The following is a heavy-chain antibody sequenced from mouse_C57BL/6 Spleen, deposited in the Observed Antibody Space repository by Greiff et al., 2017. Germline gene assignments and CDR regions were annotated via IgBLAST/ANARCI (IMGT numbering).Heavy chain of an antibody. CDR2: INPGSGGT. V-gene: IGHV1-82*01. CDR1: GYAFSSSW. D-gene: IGHD1-1*01. CDR3: ARNNYDGFYAMDY. Sequence: QVQLQQSGPELVKPGASVKISCKASGYAFSSSWMNWVKQRPGQGLEWIGVINPGSGGTNYNEKFKGKATLTADKSSSTAYMQLSSLTSEDSAVYFCARNNYDGFYAMDYWGQGTSVTVSS. J-gene: IGHJ4*01.